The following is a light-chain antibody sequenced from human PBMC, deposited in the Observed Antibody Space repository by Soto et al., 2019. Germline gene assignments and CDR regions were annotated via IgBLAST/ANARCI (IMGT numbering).Light chain of an antibody. J-gene: IGKJ1*01. CDR2: GAS. CDR3: QQYGSSPRT. CDR1: QSLSRSS. Sequence: EIVLTQSPGTLSLSPGDRATLSCRASQSLSRSSLAWYQQKPGRAPRLLIYGASSRATGIPDRFSGSGSGTDFTLTSSRLEPEDFAVYYCQQYGSSPRTFGQGTKVEIK. V-gene: IGKV3-20*01.